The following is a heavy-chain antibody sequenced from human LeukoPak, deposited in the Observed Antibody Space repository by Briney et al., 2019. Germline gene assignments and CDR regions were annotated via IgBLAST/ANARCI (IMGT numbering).Heavy chain of an antibody. V-gene: IGHV4-38-2*02. CDR1: GYSISSGYY. D-gene: IGHD2-2*01. Sequence: SETLSLTCTVSGYSISSGYYWGWIRQPPGKGLEWIGSIYYSGSTYYNPSLKSRVTISVDTSKDQFSLKLSSVTAADTAVYYCARRGSHDGYCSSTSCYAFDIWGQGTMVTVSS. CDR2: IYYSGST. J-gene: IGHJ3*02. CDR3: ARRGSHDGYCSSTSCYAFDI.